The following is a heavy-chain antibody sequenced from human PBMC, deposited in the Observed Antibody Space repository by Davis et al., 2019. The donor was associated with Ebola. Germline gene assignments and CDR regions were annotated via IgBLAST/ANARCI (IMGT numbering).Heavy chain of an antibody. D-gene: IGHD2-2*01. CDR1: GYTFTSYD. CDR3: ARGDVVLPGARPDY. J-gene: IGHJ4*02. CDR2: MNPNSGNT. V-gene: IGHV1-8*01. Sequence: ASVKVSCKASGYTFTSYDINWVRQATGQGLEWMGWMNPNSGNTGYAQKFQGRVTITADESTSTAYMELSSLRSEDTAVYYCARGDVVLPGARPDYWGQGTLVTVSS.